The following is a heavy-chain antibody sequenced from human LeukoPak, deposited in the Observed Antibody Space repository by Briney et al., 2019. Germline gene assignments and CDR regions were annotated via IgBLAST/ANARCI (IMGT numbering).Heavy chain of an antibody. CDR3: ARKNRRSIIALVGVAILLGAFDT. V-gene: IGHV4-4*07. Sequence: PSETLSLTCTVSGGSISSYYWSWIRQPAGKGLEGIGRIYTSGSTNYNPSLKSRVTISVDTSKNQFSLKLSSVTAADTAVYYCARKNRRSIIALVGVAILLGAFDTSRQRTMVTVSS. J-gene: IGHJ3*02. D-gene: IGHD3-3*01. CDR2: IYTSGST. CDR1: GGSISSYY.